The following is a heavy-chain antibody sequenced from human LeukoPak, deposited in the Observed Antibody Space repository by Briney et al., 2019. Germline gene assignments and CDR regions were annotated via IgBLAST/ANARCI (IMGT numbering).Heavy chain of an antibody. CDR1: GGSFSGYY. CDR2: INHSGST. J-gene: IGHJ4*02. D-gene: IGHD4-23*01. CDR3: TRHSGMTTVVFDY. Sequence: PSETLSLTCAVYGGSFSGYYWSWIRQPPGKGLERIGEINHSGSTNYNPSLKSRVTISVDTSKRQFSLKLNSVTAADTAVYYCTRHSGMTTVVFDYWGQGTLATVSS. V-gene: IGHV4-34*01.